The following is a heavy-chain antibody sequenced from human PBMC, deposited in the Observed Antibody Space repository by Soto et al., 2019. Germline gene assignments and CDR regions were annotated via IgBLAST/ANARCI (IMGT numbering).Heavy chain of an antibody. Sequence: GESLKISCKGSGYSFTSYWIGWVRQMPGKGLEWMGIIYPGDSDTRYSPSFQGQVTISADKSISTAYQQWSSLKASDTAMYYCARHGVYYDSSGTDYYYYGMDVWGQGTTVTVSS. CDR2: IYPGDSDT. CDR1: GYSFTSYW. D-gene: IGHD3-22*01. CDR3: ARHGVYYDSSGTDYYYYGMDV. V-gene: IGHV5-51*01. J-gene: IGHJ6*02.